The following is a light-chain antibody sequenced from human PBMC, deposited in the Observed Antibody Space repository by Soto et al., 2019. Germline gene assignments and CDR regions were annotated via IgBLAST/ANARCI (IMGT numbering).Light chain of an antibody. J-gene: IGKJ2*01. V-gene: IGKV2-30*02. CDR3: MQATHWPYP. Sequence: DVVMTQSPLSLPVTLGQPASISCRSSQSLVHSDGNTYLNWFQQRPGQSPRRLIYKVSNRDSGVPDRFSGGGSGTDFTLKISRVEADDVAVYYCMQATHWPYPFGQGTKLEVK. CDR1: QSLVHSDGNTY. CDR2: KVS.